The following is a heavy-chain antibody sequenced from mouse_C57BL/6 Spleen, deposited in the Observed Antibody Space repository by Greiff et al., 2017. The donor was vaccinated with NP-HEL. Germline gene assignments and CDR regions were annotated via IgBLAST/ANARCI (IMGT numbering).Heavy chain of an antibody. Sequence: VQLKQSGAELVRPGASVTLSCKASGYTFTDYEMHWVKQTPVHGLEWIGAIDPETGGTAYNQKFKGKAILTADKSSSTAYMELRSLTSEDSAVYYCTKRESHWYFDVWGTGTTVTVSS. CDR3: TKRESHWYFDV. CDR1: GYTFTDYE. V-gene: IGHV1-15*01. CDR2: IDPETGGT. J-gene: IGHJ1*03.